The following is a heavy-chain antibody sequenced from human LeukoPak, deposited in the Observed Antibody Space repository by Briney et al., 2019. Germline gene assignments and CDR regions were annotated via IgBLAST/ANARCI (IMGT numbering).Heavy chain of an antibody. J-gene: IGHJ4*02. CDR2: IYTSGST. Sequence: SETLSLTCGVSGYSIRTGYYWSWIRQPAGKGLEWIGLIYTSGSTLIYTSGSTHYNPSLKSRVTISVDTSKNQFSLELTSVTATDTAVYYCARLTKGYCSGGSCYSGPRFDYWGQGTLVTVSS. CDR3: ARLTKGYCSGGSCYSGPRFDY. D-gene: IGHD2-15*01. CDR1: GYSIRTGYY. V-gene: IGHV4-38-2*01.